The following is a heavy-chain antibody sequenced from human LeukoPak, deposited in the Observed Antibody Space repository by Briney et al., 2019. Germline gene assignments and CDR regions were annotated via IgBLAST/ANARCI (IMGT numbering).Heavy chain of an antibody. Sequence: GESLKISCKGSGYSFTSYWIGWVRQMPGKGLEWMGIIYPGDSDTRYSPSFQGQVTISADKSISTAYLQWSSLKASDTAMYYCARLTLDSSGWYVGYFDYWGQGTLVTVSS. CDR1: GYSFTSYW. V-gene: IGHV5-51*01. D-gene: IGHD6-19*01. J-gene: IGHJ4*02. CDR2: IYPGDSDT. CDR3: ARLTLDSSGWYVGYFDY.